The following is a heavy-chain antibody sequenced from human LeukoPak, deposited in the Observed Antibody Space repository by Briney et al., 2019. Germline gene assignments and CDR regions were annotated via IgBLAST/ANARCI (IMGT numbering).Heavy chain of an antibody. J-gene: IGHJ6*03. V-gene: IGHV3-30*04. Sequence: GGSLRLSCAASGFTFSSYAMHWVRQAPGKGLEWVAVISYDGSNKYYADSVKGRFTISRDNSKNTLYLQMNSLRAEDTAVYYCARVAPGADYYYYMDVWGKGTTVTVSS. CDR2: ISYDGSNK. D-gene: IGHD2-8*02. CDR1: GFTFSSYA. CDR3: ARVAPGADYYYYMDV.